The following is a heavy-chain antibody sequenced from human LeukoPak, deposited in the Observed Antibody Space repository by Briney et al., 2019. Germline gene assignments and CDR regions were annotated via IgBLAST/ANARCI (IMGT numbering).Heavy chain of an antibody. D-gene: IGHD2-2*01. CDR2: TYYRSTWYN. Sequence: SQTLSHTCAISGDSVSSNSVTWNWIRQSPSRGLEWLGRTYYRSTWYNDYAVSVRGRITVNPDTSKNQFSLHLNSVTPEDTAVYYCARRLTQYDCFDPWGQGILVTVSS. V-gene: IGHV6-1*01. CDR1: GDSVSSNSVT. J-gene: IGHJ5*02. CDR3: ARRLTQYDCFDP.